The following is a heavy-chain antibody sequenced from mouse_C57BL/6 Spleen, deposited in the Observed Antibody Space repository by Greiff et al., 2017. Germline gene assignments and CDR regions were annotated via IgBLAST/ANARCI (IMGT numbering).Heavy chain of an antibody. V-gene: IGHV1-76*01. D-gene: IGHD3-1*01. CDR2: IYPGSGNT. J-gene: IGHJ2*01. CDR1: GYTFTDYY. CDR3: SRGARTGYFDY. Sequence: QVQLKESGAELVRPGASVKLSCKASGYTFTDYYINWVKQRPGQGLEWIARIYPGSGNTYYNEKFKGKATLTAEKSSSTAYMQLSSLTSEDSAVXFCSRGARTGYFDYWGQGTTLTVSS.